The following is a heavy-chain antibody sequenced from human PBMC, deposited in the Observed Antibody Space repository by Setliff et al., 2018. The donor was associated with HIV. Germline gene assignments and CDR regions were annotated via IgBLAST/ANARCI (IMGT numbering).Heavy chain of an antibody. CDR1: GFTFTNYW. CDR3: AREGATTAGFDI. Sequence: GGSLRLSCGASGFTFTNYWMHWIRQVPGKGLVWVSRINYDRITTSYADSVQGRFTISRDNAKNTLYLQMNSLRVDDTAIYYCAREGATTAGFDIWGHGTMVTVSS. D-gene: IGHD6-19*01. CDR2: INYDRITT. V-gene: IGHV3-74*01. J-gene: IGHJ3*02.